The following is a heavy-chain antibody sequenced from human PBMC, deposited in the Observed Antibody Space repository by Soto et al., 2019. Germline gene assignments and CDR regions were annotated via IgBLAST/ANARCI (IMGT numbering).Heavy chain of an antibody. CDR3: AREYYDFWSGYYSSYGMDV. CDR1: GFTFSSYG. CDR2: ISYDGSNK. Sequence: QVQLVESGGGVVQPGRSLRLSCAASGFTFSSYGMHWVRQAPGKGLEWVAVISYDGSNKYYADSVKGRFTISRDNSKNTLYLQMNGLRAEDTAVYYCAREYYDFWSGYYSSYGMDVWGQGTTVTVSS. D-gene: IGHD3-3*01. J-gene: IGHJ6*02. V-gene: IGHV3-30*03.